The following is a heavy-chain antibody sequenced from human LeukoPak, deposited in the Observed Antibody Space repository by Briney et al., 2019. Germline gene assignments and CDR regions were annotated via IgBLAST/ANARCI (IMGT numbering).Heavy chain of an antibody. CDR1: YA. V-gene: IGHV3-23*01. D-gene: IGHD3-10*01. Sequence: YAXXWXRQAXGXGLEWXXXXXXXGGSTYYADSVKGRFTISRDNSKNTLYLQMNSLRAEDTAVYYCAKAELGYYYGSGSSYFDYWGQGTLVTVSS. J-gene: IGHJ4*02. CDR3: AKAELGYYYGSGSSYFDY. CDR2: XXXXGGST.